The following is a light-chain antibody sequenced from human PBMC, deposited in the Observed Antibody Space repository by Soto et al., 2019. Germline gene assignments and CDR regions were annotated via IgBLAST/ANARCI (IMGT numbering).Light chain of an antibody. Sequence: QSALTQPASVSGSPGQSITISCTGTSSDVGSHNLVSWYQQHPGPAPKLMIYEVSNRPLGVSDRFSDSKSGNPASLTISGLQDEDDAYYFCCSCGGSRAVFGAGTQLTVL. CDR1: SSDVGSHNL. CDR3: CSCGGSRAV. CDR2: EVS. J-gene: IGLJ7*01. V-gene: IGLV2-23*02.